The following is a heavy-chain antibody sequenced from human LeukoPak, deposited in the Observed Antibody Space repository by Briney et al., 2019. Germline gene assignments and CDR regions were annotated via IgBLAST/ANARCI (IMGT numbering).Heavy chain of an antibody. CDR2: MNPNSGNT. J-gene: IGHJ1*01. Sequence: ASVKVSCKASGYTFTSYDINWVRQATGQGLEWMGWMNPNSGNTGYAQKFQGRVTMTRNTSISTAYMELSSLRSEDTAVYYCARDSSGWYPTASFQHWGQGTLVTVSS. D-gene: IGHD6-19*01. CDR1: GYTFTSYD. CDR3: ARDSSGWYPTASFQH. V-gene: IGHV1-8*01.